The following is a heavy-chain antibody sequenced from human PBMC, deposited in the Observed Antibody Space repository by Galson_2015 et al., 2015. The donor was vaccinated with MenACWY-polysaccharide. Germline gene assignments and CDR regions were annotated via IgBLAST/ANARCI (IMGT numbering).Heavy chain of an antibody. J-gene: IGHJ4*02. CDR2: MNPNSGNT. Sequence: SVKVSCKASGYTFTSYDINWVRQAAGQGLEWMGWMNPNSGNTGYAQKFQGRVTMTRNTSISTAYMELDSLKSDDTAVYYCTRGGGRYYVDYWGQGTLVTVSS. CDR3: TRGGGRYYVDY. D-gene: IGHD6-19*01. V-gene: IGHV1-8*01. CDR1: GYTFTSYD.